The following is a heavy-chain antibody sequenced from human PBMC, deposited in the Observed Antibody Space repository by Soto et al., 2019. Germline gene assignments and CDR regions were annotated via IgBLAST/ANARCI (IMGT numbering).Heavy chain of an antibody. D-gene: IGHD1-26*01. Sequence: PGGSLRLSCAGSCFTFNNFWMHWVRQAPGKGLVWVARINTDGSVTSHADSVKGRFTISRDNAKSTLYLQTNSLRAEDSARYYCARQTGLGATNYWGRGTLVTVSS. CDR1: CFTFNNFW. V-gene: IGHV3-74*01. CDR3: ARQTGLGATNY. CDR2: INTDGSVT. J-gene: IGHJ4*02.